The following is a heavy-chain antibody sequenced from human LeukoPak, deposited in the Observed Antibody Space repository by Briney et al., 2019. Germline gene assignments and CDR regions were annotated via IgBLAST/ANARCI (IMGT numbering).Heavy chain of an antibody. J-gene: IGHJ4*02. D-gene: IGHD4-11*01. CDR2: ISPYKGQT. V-gene: IGHV1-18*01. CDR3: ARVWDYSPRGRLDD. CDR1: GYEFTNYA. Sequence: ASVKVSCKASGYEFTNYAITWVRQASGQGPEWMGWISPYKGQTNYAQNLQGRITLTTDRATTTGYMELTSLTSDDSAVYYCARVWDYSPRGRLDDWGQGTRVTVSS.